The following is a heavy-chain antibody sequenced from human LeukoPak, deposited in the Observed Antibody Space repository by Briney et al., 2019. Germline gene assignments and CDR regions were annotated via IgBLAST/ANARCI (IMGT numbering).Heavy chain of an antibody. J-gene: IGHJ3*02. D-gene: IGHD3-16*01. CDR2: VYYSGST. V-gene: IGHV4-38-2*01. CDR1: PYSISSGYY. Sequence: SETLSLTCAVSPYSISSGYYWGWIRQPPGKGLEWIGSVYYSGSTYYNPSLKSRVTISVDTSDKQFSLRLTSVTAADTAVYYCAKRGAVDYSDAFDIWGQGTMVTVSS. CDR3: AKRGAVDYSDAFDI.